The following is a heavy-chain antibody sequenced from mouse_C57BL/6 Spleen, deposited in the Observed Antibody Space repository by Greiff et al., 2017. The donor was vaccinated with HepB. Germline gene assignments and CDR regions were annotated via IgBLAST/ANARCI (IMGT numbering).Heavy chain of an antibody. CDR3: ARGNDYYGSSYPLDY. D-gene: IGHD1-1*01. J-gene: IGHJ2*01. V-gene: IGHV1-55*01. CDR1: GYTFTSYW. Sequence: VQLQQPGAELVKPGASVKMSCKASGYTFTSYWITWVKQRPGQGLEWIGDIYPGSGSTNYNEKFKSKATLTVDTSSSTAYMQLSSLTSEDSAVYYCARGNDYYGSSYPLDYWGQGTTLTVSS. CDR2: IYPGSGST.